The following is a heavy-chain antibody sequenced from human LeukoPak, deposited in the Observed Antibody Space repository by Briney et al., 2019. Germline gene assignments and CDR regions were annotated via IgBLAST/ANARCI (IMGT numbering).Heavy chain of an antibody. Sequence: GGSLRLSCVASGFTFSSYCMSWVRQAPGKGLEWVANIKQDGSEKYYVDSVKGRFTISRDNAKNSLYLQMNSLRAEDTAVYYCAREGTVMIDYWGQGTLVTVSS. V-gene: IGHV3-7*01. CDR1: GFTFSSYC. CDR3: AREGTVMIDY. J-gene: IGHJ4*02. CDR2: IKQDGSEK. D-gene: IGHD4-17*01.